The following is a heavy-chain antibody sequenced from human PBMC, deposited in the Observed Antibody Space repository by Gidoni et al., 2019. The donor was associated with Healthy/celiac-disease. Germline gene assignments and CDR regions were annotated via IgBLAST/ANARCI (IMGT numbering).Heavy chain of an antibody. CDR1: GGTFSSYA. CDR3: ARDRDYCTNGVCYVNYYYYMDV. Sequence: QVQLVQSGAEVKKPGSSVKVSCKASGGTFSSYAISWVRQPPGQGLEWMGGIIPIFGTANYAQKFQGRVTITADESTSTAYMELSSLRSEDTAVYYCARDRDYCTNGVCYVNYYYYMDVWGKGTTVTVSS. J-gene: IGHJ6*03. D-gene: IGHD2-8*01. CDR2: IIPIFGTA. V-gene: IGHV1-69*01.